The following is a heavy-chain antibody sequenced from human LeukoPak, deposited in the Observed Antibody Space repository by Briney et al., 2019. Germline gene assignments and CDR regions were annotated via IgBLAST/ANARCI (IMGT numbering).Heavy chain of an antibody. Sequence: GGSLRLSCAASGFTFSSYGMHWVRQAPGKGLEWVAFIRYDGSNKYYADSVKGRFTISRDNSKNTLYLQMNSLRAEDTAVYYCANWGSHGSSQRITMVRGVIHNYMDVWGKGTTVTVSS. CDR3: ANWGSHGSSQRITMVRGVIHNYMDV. D-gene: IGHD3-10*01. CDR1: GFTFSSYG. V-gene: IGHV3-30*02. J-gene: IGHJ6*03. CDR2: IRYDGSNK.